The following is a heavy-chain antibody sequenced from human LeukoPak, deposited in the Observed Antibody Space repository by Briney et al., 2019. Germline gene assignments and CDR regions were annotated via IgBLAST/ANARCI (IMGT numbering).Heavy chain of an antibody. CDR1: GYTFTSYG. D-gene: IGHD5-24*01. Sequence: GASVKVSCKASGYTFTSYGISWVRQAPGQGLEWMGWISAYNGNTNYAQKLQGRVTMTTDTSTSTAYMELRSLRSDDTAVYYCARDSVADGYRALLGYYYMDVWGKGTTVTVSS. CDR2: ISAYNGNT. J-gene: IGHJ6*03. V-gene: IGHV1-18*01. CDR3: ARDSVADGYRALLGYYYMDV.